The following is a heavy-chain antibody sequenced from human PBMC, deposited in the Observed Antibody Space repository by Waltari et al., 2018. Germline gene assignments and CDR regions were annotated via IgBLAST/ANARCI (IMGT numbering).Heavy chain of an antibody. CDR1: GFTVSSNY. D-gene: IGHD6-19*01. Sequence: EVQLVESGGGLIQPGGSLRLSCAASGFTVSSNYMSWVRQAPGKGLEWVSVIYSGGSTYYADSVKGRFTISRDNSKNTLYLQMNSLRAEDTAVYYCARAHSSGWLYFDYWGQGTLVTVSS. J-gene: IGHJ4*02. CDR3: ARAHSSGWLYFDY. CDR2: IYSGGST. V-gene: IGHV3-53*01.